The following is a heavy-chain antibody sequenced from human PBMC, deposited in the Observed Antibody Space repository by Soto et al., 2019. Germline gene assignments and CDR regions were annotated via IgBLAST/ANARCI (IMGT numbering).Heavy chain of an antibody. V-gene: IGHV4-31*03. Sequence: KTSETLSLTCTVSGGSISSGGYYWSWIRQHPGKGLEWIGYIYYSGSTYYNPSLKSRVTISVDTSKNQFSLKLSSVTAADTAVYYCARDSRSATFGYYYYGMDVWGQGTTVTVSS. J-gene: IGHJ6*02. D-gene: IGHD3-10*01. CDR1: GGSISSGGYY. CDR3: ARDSRSATFGYYYYGMDV. CDR2: IYYSGST.